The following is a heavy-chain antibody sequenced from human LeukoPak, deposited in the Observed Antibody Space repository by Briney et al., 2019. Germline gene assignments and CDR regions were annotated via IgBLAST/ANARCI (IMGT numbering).Heavy chain of an antibody. V-gene: IGHV3-66*01. Sequence: GGSLRLSCAASGFTVSSNYMSWVRQAPGKGLEWVSVIYSGGSTYYADSVKGRFTISRDNSKNTLYLQMNSLRAEDTAVYYCARGRNDYEFDYWGQGTLVTVSS. J-gene: IGHJ4*02. D-gene: IGHD4-17*01. CDR1: GFTVSSNY. CDR3: ARGRNDYEFDY. CDR2: IYSGGST.